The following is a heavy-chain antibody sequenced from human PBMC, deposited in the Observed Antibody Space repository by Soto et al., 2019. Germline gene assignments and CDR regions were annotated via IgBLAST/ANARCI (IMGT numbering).Heavy chain of an antibody. D-gene: IGHD6-19*01. Sequence: GASVKVSCKASGYTFTSYGISCVRQAPGQGLEWMGWISAYNGNTNYAQKLQGRVTMTTDTSTSTAYMELRSLRSDDTAVYYCARDPGYSSGWYTLYYYYYGMDVWGQGTTVTVSS. V-gene: IGHV1-18*01. CDR3: ARDPGYSSGWYTLYYYYYGMDV. CDR1: GYTFTSYG. CDR2: ISAYNGNT. J-gene: IGHJ6*02.